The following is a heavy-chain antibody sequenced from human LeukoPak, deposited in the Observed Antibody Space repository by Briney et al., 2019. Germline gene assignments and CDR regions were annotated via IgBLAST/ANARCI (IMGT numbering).Heavy chain of an antibody. V-gene: IGHV4-39*07. Sequence: SETLSLTCTVSGGSISSSSYYWGWIRQPPGTGLEWIGSIYYSGSTYYNPSLKSRVTISVDTSKNQFSLKLRSVTAADTAVYYCASSRSWTGDWFDPWGQGTLVTVSS. D-gene: IGHD6-13*01. CDR3: ASSRSWTGDWFDP. J-gene: IGHJ5*02. CDR2: IYYSGST. CDR1: GGSISSSSYY.